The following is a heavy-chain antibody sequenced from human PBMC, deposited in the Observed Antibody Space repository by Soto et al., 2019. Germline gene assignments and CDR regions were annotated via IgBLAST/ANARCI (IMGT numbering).Heavy chain of an antibody. D-gene: IGHD2-2*01. CDR2: MNPNSGNT. V-gene: IGHV1-8*01. CDR3: ARGALGDCISTSCRNLRKSYYFDY. J-gene: IGHJ4*02. Sequence: QVQLVQSGAEVKKPGASVKVSCKASGYTFTSYDINWVRQATGQGLEWMGWMNPNSGNTGYAQKFQGRVTMTRNTSISTAXXEXSXXRSEDTAVYYCARGALGDCISTSCRNLRKSYYFDYWGQGTLVTVSS. CDR1: GYTFTSYD.